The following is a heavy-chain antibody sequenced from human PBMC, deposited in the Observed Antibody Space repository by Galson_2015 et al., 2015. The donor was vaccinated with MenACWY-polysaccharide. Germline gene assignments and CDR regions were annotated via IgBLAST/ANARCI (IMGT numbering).Heavy chain of an antibody. CDR3: VGELYQVPFGWFDP. Sequence: SLRLSCAASGLTFSNWWMTWVRQAPGKGLEWVASIKKDGSEKYYVDSVKGRFTISRDNAKDSLYLQMNSLRAEDTAVYYCVGELYQVPFGWFDPWGQGTLVTVSS. CDR2: IKKDGSEK. J-gene: IGHJ5*02. V-gene: IGHV3-7*03. CDR1: GLTFSNWW. D-gene: IGHD2-2*01.